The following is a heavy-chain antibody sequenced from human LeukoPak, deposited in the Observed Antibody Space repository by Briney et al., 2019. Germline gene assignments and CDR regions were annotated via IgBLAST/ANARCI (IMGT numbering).Heavy chain of an antibody. J-gene: IGHJ4*02. CDR3: AKDGGYYDSSGYFIY. Sequence: GGSLRLSCAASGFTFSSYGMHWVRQAPGKGLEWVAVISYDGSSKYYADSVKGRFTISRDNSKNTLYLQMNSLRAEDTAVYYCAKDGGYYDSSGYFIYWGQGTLVTVSS. D-gene: IGHD3-22*01. CDR2: ISYDGSSK. CDR1: GFTFSSYG. V-gene: IGHV3-30*18.